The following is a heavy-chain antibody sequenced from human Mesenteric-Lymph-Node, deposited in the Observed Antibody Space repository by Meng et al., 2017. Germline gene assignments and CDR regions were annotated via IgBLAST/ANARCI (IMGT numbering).Heavy chain of an antibody. CDR2: IYHSGST. J-gene: IGHJ5*02. Sequence: QVQLQVSGPGLVKPSETLSLTCAVSGGSMSSINWWTWVRQPPGKGLEWIGEIYHSGSTNYNPSLKSRVTISVDKSKNQFSLKLSSVTAADTAVYYCARVAAAGNEWFDPWGQGTLVTVSS. D-gene: IGHD6-13*01. CDR3: ARVAAAGNEWFDP. CDR1: GGSMSSINW. V-gene: IGHV4-4*02.